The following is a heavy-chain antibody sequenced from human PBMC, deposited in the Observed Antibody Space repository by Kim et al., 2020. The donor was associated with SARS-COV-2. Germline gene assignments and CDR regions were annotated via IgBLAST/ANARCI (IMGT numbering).Heavy chain of an antibody. CDR2: INTNTGNP. V-gene: IGHV7-4-1*02. Sequence: ASVKVSCKASGYTFTNYAMNWVRQAPGQGLEWMGWINTNTGNPTYAQGFTGQFVFSLDTSVNTAYLQISSLKAEDTAVYYCARDGISRGSGGSGGGPVPAAIVGKWGDGRSWANWGQGTLVTVSS. CDR1: GYTFTNYA. CDR3: ARDGISRGSGGSGGGPVPAAIVGKWGDGRSWAN. D-gene: IGHD2-2*01. J-gene: IGHJ4*02.